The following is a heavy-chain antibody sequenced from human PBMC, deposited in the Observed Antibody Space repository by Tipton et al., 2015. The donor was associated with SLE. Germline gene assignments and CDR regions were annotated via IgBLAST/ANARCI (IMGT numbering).Heavy chain of an antibody. V-gene: IGHV4-59*01. J-gene: IGHJ4*02. CDR2: VFYSGST. CDR1: GGSIGYYY. CDR3: ARAEYSAYDVPQFDL. Sequence: TLSLTCSVSGGSIGYYYWNWIRQPPGKGLEWIGYVFYSGSTNYNPSFRGRVTMSVDTSKIQFSLRLNSVTAADTAIYYCARAEYSAYDVPQFDLWGQGALVTVSS. D-gene: IGHD5-12*01.